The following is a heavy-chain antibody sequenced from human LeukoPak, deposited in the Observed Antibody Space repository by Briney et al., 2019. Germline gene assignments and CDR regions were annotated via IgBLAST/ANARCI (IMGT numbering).Heavy chain of an antibody. CDR3: AKAPRRFRGIIITPLYYFDY. CDR2: ISSSSSYI. CDR1: GFTFSGYS. J-gene: IGHJ4*02. D-gene: IGHD3-10*01. Sequence: GGSLRLSCAASGFTFSGYSMNWVRQAPGKGLEWVSSISSSSSYIYYADSVKGRFTISRDNAKNLLYLQMNSLRAEDTAVYYCAKAPRRFRGIIITPLYYFDYWGQGTLVTVSS. V-gene: IGHV3-21*04.